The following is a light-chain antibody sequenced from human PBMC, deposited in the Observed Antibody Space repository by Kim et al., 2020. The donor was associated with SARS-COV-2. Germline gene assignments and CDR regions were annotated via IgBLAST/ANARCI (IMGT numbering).Light chain of an antibody. CDR3: QQSNSVPLT. Sequence: DIQMTQSPSSLSASVGDRVTITCRASLNIGNYLNWYQQKLGEAPKLLIYAASSLQTGVPSRFSGSGSGTDFSLTISSLKPEDFATYYCQQSNSVPLTVGGGTKLEI. CDR1: LNIGNY. CDR2: AAS. J-gene: IGKJ4*01. V-gene: IGKV1-39*01.